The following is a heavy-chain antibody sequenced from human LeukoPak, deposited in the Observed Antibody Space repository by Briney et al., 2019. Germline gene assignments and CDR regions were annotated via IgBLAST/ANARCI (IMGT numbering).Heavy chain of an antibody. CDR2: ISYDESKK. CDR1: GFTFSSYG. D-gene: IGHD3-10*01. CDR3: GTVIHEAGSYFHRPAFDY. Sequence: GGSLRLSCAASGFTFSSYGMHWVRQAPGNGLEWVAVISYDESKKYYADSVKGRFTVSRDNSENTLYLQMNSLRAEDTAVYYCGTVIHEAGSYFHRPAFDYWGQGTLLTVSS. V-gene: IGHV3-30*03. J-gene: IGHJ4*02.